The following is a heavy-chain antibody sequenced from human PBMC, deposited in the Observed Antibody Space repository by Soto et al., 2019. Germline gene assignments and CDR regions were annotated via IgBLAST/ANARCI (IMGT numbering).Heavy chain of an antibody. D-gene: IGHD2-21*01. CDR3: AGRRQVINDYYGLAD. CDR1: GFTFSNYE. Sequence: EVQLVESGGGLVQPGGSLRLSCAASGFTFSNYEMHWVRQVTGKGLEWVSGIGTAGDTKYVGAVKGRFTISRDNAKNSLYLQMNSLRAEDTAVYYCAGRRQVINDYYGLADWGQGTTVNVSS. CDR2: IGTAGDT. V-gene: IGHV3-13*01. J-gene: IGHJ6*02.